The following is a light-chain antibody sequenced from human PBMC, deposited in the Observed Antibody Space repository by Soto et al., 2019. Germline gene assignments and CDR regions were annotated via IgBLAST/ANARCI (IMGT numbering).Light chain of an antibody. Sequence: DIPMTQSPSTLPASVGDRVTITCRARQSISSWLAWYQQEPGKAPKLLSYDAASLESGVPSRFSGSGSGTEFTHNISSLQPDDFATHYCQQYNSYPWTLGQGTKVASK. CDR2: DAA. CDR3: QQYNSYPWT. CDR1: QSISSW. J-gene: IGKJ1*01. V-gene: IGKV1-5*01.